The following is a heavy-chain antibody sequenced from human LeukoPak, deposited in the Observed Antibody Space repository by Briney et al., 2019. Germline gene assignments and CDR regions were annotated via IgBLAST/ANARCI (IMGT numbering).Heavy chain of an antibody. V-gene: IGHV4-39*07. CDR2: VYYSGST. Sequence: SETLSLTCTVSSGSINTSNYYWGWIRQAPGKGLEWIGNVYYSGSTYYNPSLKSRVTISVDTSKNQFSLKVSSVTAADTAVYFCARGFPLRLGELSLEELWGQGTLVTVSS. D-gene: IGHD3-16*02. CDR3: ARGFPLRLGELSLEEL. CDR1: SGSINTSNYY. J-gene: IGHJ4*02.